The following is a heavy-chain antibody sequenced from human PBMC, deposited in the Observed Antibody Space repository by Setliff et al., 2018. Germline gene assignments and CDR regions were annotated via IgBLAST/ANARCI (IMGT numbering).Heavy chain of an antibody. CDR1: GFTFRSYA. V-gene: IGHV3-23*01. CDR3: VKGTLPYCTGPTCYPLDH. D-gene: IGHD2-8*02. CDR2: ITSSGRDT. J-gene: IGHJ4*02. Sequence: GGSLRLSCAASGFTFRSYAMGWVRQSPGKGLEWVSVITSSGRDTYYTDSVKGRFTISRDNSDNTLYLQMNSLRDADTAIYYCVKGTLPYCTGPTCYPLDHWGQGTLVTVSS.